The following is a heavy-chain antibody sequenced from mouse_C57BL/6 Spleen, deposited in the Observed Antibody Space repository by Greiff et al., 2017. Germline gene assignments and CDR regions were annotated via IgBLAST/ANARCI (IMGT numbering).Heavy chain of an antibody. CDR2: IYPGSGST. D-gene: IGHD1-1*01. V-gene: IGHV1-55*01. CDR3: ARFITTVVDAMDY. CDR1: GYTFTSYW. J-gene: IGHJ4*01. Sequence: QVQLQQPGAELVKPGASVKMSCKASGYTFTSYWITWVKQRPGQGLEWIGDIYPGSGSTNYNEKFKSKAPLTVDTSSSTAYMQLSSLTSEDSAVYYCARFITTVVDAMDYWGQGTSVTVSS.